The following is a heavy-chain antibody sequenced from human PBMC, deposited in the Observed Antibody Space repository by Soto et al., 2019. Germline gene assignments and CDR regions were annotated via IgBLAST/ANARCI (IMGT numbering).Heavy chain of an antibody. V-gene: IGHV1-69*13. J-gene: IGHJ4*02. Sequence: VKVSCKASGGTFSSYAISWVRQAPVQGLEWMGGIIPIFGTANYAQKFQGRVTITADESTSTAYMELSSLRSEDTAVYYCARDGRGYSYGYDQNFDYWGQGTLVTVSS. CDR2: IIPIFGTA. CDR1: GGTFSSYA. D-gene: IGHD5-18*01. CDR3: ARDGRGYSYGYDQNFDY.